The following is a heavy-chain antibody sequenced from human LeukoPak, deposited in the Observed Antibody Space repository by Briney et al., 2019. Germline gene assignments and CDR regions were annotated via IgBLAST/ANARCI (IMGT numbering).Heavy chain of an antibody. D-gene: IGHD1-7*01. Sequence: GRFTISRDNAKNSAYLQINSLRVEDTAVYYCAKDREELIYYYYYGMDVWGQGTTVTVS. V-gene: IGHV3-11*06. J-gene: IGHJ6*02. CDR3: AKDREELIYYYYYGMDV.